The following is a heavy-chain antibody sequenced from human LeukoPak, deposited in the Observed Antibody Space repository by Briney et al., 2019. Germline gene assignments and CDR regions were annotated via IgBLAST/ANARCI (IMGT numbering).Heavy chain of an antibody. CDR1: GFTVSSNY. Sequence: GGSLRLSCAASGFTVSSNYMSWVRQAPGKGLEWVSVIYSGGSTYYADSVKGRFTLSRDDSRNTLYLQMNSLKTEDTAVYYCTTDRDDGMDVWGQGTTVTVSS. CDR3: TTDRDDGMDV. J-gene: IGHJ6*02. CDR2: IYSGGST. D-gene: IGHD1-14*01. V-gene: IGHV3-66*01.